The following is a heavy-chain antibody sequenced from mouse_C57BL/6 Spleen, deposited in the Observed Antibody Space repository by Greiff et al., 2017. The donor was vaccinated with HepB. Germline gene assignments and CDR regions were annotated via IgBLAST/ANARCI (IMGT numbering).Heavy chain of an antibody. J-gene: IGHJ4*01. V-gene: IGHV1-81*01. CDR2: IYPRRGNT. CDR1: GYTFTSYG. Sequence: VQLQQSGAELARPGASVKLSCKASGYTFTSYGISWVKQRTGQGLEWIGEIYPRRGNTYYNEKFKGKATLTADKSSSTAYMELRSLTSEDSAVYFWARFTTVVATDYYAMDYWGQGTSVTVSS. CDR3: ARFTTVVATDYYAMDY. D-gene: IGHD1-1*01.